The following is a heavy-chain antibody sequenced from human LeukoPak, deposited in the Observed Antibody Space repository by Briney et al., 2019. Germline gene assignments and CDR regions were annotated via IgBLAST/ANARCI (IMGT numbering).Heavy chain of an antibody. J-gene: IGHJ4*02. V-gene: IGHV3-23*01. D-gene: IGHD2-2*01. Sequence: GGSLRLSCAASGFTLSSYAMTWVRQAPGRGLEWVSSVDGGGGGTYYADSVKGRFTISRDNAKNSVYLQMNSLRAEDTAVYYCARLVCSTIPCYGKFYFDSWGQGTLVPVSS. CDR3: ARLVCSTIPCYGKFYFDS. CDR1: GFTLSSYA. CDR2: VDGGGGGT.